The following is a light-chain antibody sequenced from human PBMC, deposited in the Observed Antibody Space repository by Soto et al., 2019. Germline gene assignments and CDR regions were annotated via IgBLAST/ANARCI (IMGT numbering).Light chain of an antibody. CDR2: DAS. J-gene: IGKJ5*01. V-gene: IGKV3-20*01. Sequence: EIVLTQSPGTLSLSPGERATLSCRASQSVSSSYLAWYQQKPGQAPRLLIYDASSRATGIPDRFSGSGSGTGFTLTISRLEPEDFAVYYCQHYGSSHSITFGQGTRLEIK. CDR1: QSVSSSY. CDR3: QHYGSSHSIT.